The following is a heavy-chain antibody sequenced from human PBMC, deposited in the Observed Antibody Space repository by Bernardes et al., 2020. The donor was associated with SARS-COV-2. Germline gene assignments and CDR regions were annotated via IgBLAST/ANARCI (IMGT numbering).Heavy chain of an antibody. CDR3: ARDRWVRPGIFDY. D-gene: IGHD3-10*01. J-gene: IGHJ4*02. CDR2: IWYDGSNK. Sequence: GGSLRLSCAASGFTFNNYGMHWVRQAPGKGLEWVAVIWYDGSNKYYADSVKGRFTISRDNSKNTLYLQMNSLRAEDTAVYYCARDRWVRPGIFDYWGQGTLVTVSS. CDR1: GFTFNNYG. V-gene: IGHV3-33*08.